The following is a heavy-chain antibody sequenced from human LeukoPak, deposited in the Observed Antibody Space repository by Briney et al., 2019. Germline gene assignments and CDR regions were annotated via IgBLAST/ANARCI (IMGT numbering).Heavy chain of an antibody. CDR1: GFTFSSYS. CDR2: ISSSSSYI. D-gene: IGHD1-7*01. CDR3: ARDDNWNYENYFDY. Sequence: GGSLRLSCAASGFTFSSYSMNWVRQAPGKGLEWVSSISSSSSYIYYADSVKGRFTISRDNAKNSLYLQMNSLRAGDTAVYYCARDDNWNYENYFDYWGQGTLVTVSS. J-gene: IGHJ4*02. V-gene: IGHV3-21*01.